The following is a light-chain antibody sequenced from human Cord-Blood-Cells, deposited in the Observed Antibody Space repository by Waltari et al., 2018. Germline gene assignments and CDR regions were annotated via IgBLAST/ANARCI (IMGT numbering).Light chain of an antibody. J-gene: IGKJ3*01. CDR2: DAS. Sequence: DIQMTQSPSSLSASVGDRVTITCQASQDISNYLNWYQQKPGKAPKLLIYDASNLETGVPSRFSGSGSGTDFTFTISSLQPEDIATYYYQQYDNLPPTANFGPGTKVDIK. CDR1: QDISNY. V-gene: IGKV1-33*01. CDR3: QQYDNLPPTAN.